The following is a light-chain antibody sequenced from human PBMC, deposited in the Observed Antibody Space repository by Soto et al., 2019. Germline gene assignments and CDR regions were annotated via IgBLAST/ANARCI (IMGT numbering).Light chain of an antibody. V-gene: IGLV2-8*01. CDR1: SSDVGGYNY. Sequence: SVLTQPPSASGSPGPSVTLSCPGNSSDVGGYNYVSWYQQHPGKAPKLIIYEVSERPSGVPDRFSGSKSGNTASLTVSGLQTEDEADYYCSSYAASTYVFGTGTKVTVL. CDR2: EVS. J-gene: IGLJ1*01. CDR3: SSYAASTYV.